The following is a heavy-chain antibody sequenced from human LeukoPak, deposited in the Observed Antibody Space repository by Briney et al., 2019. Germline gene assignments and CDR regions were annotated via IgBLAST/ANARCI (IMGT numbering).Heavy chain of an antibody. J-gene: IGHJ6*03. CDR3: ARGGGSGWPAFYYYYYMDV. Sequence: GASVKVSCKASGGTFSSYAISWVRQAPGQGLEWMGGIILIFGTANYAQKFQGRVTITTDESTSTAYMELSSLRSEDTAVYYCARGGGSGWPAFYYYYYMDVWGKGTTVTVSS. V-gene: IGHV1-69*05. D-gene: IGHD6-19*01. CDR2: IILIFGTA. CDR1: GGTFSSYA.